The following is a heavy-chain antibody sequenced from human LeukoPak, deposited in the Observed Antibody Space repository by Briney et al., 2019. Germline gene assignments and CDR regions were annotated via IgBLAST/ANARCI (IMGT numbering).Heavy chain of an antibody. D-gene: IGHD2-21*02. J-gene: IGHJ4*02. CDR2: IYTSGST. CDR1: GGSIXSYY. Sequence: ETLSLTCTVXGGSIXSYYWSWIRQPAGKGLEWIGRIYTSGSTNYNPSLKSRVTISVDACKNQFSLKLSSVTAADTAVYYCARDSPYCGGDCYFDYWGQGTLVTVSS. CDR3: ARDSPYCGGDCYFDY. V-gene: IGHV4-4*07.